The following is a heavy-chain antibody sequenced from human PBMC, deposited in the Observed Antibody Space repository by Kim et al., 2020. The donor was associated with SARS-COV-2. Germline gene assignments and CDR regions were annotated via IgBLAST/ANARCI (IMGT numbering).Heavy chain of an antibody. CDR3: ARVFRDYYDSSGYCFDY. Sequence: VKGRITISRDNAKNSLYLQMNSLRAEDTTVYYCARVFRDYYDSSGYCFDYWGQGTLVTVSS. D-gene: IGHD3-22*01. V-gene: IGHV3-48*03. J-gene: IGHJ4*02.